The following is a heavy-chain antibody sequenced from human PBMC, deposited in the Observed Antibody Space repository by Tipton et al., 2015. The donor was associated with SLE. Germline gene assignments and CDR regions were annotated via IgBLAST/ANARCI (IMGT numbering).Heavy chain of an antibody. CDR1: GFTFSSYA. J-gene: IGHJ4*02. CDR2: ISGSGGNT. D-gene: IGHD3-10*01. Sequence: SLRLSCAASGFTFSSYAMNWVRQAPGKGLEWVSAISGSGGNTYYADSVKGRFTISRDNSKNTLYLQMNGLRAEDTAVYYCAKDMNYYGDYWGQGTLVTVSS. V-gene: IGHV3-23*01. CDR3: AKDMNYYGDY.